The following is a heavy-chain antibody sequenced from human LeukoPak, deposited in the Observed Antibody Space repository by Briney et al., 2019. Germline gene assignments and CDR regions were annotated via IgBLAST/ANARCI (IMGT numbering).Heavy chain of an antibody. Sequence: GGSLRLSCAASGFNFNNYHMTWVRQAPGEGLEWVPIITFSGDTTYYADSVKGRFSISRDNSKNTVYLQMNSLRAEDTAVYYCAKKSQSRGRGAFDIWGQGTMVTVSS. CDR2: ITFSGDTT. CDR1: GFNFNNYH. J-gene: IGHJ3*02. D-gene: IGHD3-10*01. V-gene: IGHV3-23*01. CDR3: AKKSQSRGRGAFDI.